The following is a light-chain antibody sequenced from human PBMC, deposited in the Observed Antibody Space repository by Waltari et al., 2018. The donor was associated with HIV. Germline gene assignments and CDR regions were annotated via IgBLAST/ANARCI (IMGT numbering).Light chain of an antibody. J-gene: IGKJ4*01. V-gene: IGKV3-15*01. CDR3: QQDNMGPPELT. CDR2: GAS. CDR1: QSVSSN. Sequence: EIVMTQSPATLSVSPGDRATLSCRASQSVSSNLAWYQQKPGQAPRLLIYGASTRDTGIPDRFSGSGSGTEFTLTISRLQSEDFAVYYCQQDNMGPPELTFGGGTKVEIK.